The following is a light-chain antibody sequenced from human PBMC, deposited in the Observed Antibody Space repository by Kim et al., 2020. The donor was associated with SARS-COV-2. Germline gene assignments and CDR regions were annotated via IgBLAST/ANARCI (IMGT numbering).Light chain of an antibody. CDR1: KLGDKY. CDR2: QDS. J-gene: IGLJ2*01. V-gene: IGLV3-1*01. CDR3: QAWDSNTVV. Sequence: AAPGQTASFTCSGDKLGDKYACWYRQKPGQSPALLIYQDSQRPSGIPGRFSGSSSGNTATLTISGTQTMDEADYYCQAWDSNTVVFGGGTQLTVL.